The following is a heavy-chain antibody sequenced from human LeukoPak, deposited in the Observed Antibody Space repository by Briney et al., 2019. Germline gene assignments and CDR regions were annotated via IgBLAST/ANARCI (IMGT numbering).Heavy chain of an antibody. D-gene: IGHD3-22*01. V-gene: IGHV3-23*01. CDR3: AKGVRGYYYH. Sequence: PGGSLRLSCAASGFTFSSYAMSWVRQAPGKGLEWVSAISGSGGSTYYADVVKGRFTISRDNSRNTLYLQMNSLRAEDTAVYYCAKGVRGYYYHWGQGTLVTVSS. J-gene: IGHJ5*02. CDR1: GFTFSSYA. CDR2: ISGSGGST.